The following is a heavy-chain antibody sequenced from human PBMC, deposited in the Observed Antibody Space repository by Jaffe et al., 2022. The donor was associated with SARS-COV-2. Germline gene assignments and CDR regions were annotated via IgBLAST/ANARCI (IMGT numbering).Heavy chain of an antibody. CDR2: ISSDGITT. D-gene: IGHD2-2*01. CDR3: ARGPGAHYCSSAGCYAPIVAYYYYGMDV. V-gene: IGHV3-74*03. J-gene: IGHJ6*02. CDR1: EFTFSDYW. Sequence: EVQLVESGGGLVQPGGSLRLSCTASEFTFSDYWMHWVRQSPGKGLVWVSRISSDGITTTYADSVKGRFTISRDNAKNTLYLQMNSLRGEDTAVYYCARGPGAHYCSSAGCYAPIVAYYYYGMDVWGQGTTVTVSS.